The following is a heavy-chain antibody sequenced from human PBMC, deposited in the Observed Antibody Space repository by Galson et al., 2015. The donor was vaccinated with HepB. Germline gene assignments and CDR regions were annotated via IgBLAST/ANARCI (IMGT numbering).Heavy chain of an antibody. CDR2: VDREDGET. CDR1: GYTFSGYS. V-gene: IGHV1-69-2*01. J-gene: IGHJ4*02. CDR3: ATIYGGNSARCTNPSHHVNY. Sequence: VRVSCTVSGYTFSGYSMHWVQQAPGKGLEWMGLVDREDGETIYAEKFQGRVTITADKSKDTPYMELNSLRSEDTAVYYCATIYGGNSARCTNPSHHVNYWGQGTLVTVSS. D-gene: IGHD4-23*01.